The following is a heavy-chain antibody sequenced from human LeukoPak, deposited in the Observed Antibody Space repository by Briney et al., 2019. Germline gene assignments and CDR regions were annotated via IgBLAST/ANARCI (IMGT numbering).Heavy chain of an antibody. CDR1: GYTFTGYY. J-gene: IGHJ4*02. V-gene: IGHV1-2*02. D-gene: IGHD5-18*01. CDR3: ARDIPDTAMVYYFDY. CDR2: INPNSGGT. Sequence: ASVKVSCKASGYTFTGYYMHWVRQAPGQGLEWMGWINPNSGGTKYAQKFQGRVTMTRDTSINTAYMEVSRLRSDDTAVYYCARDIPDTAMVYYFDYWGQGTLVTVSS.